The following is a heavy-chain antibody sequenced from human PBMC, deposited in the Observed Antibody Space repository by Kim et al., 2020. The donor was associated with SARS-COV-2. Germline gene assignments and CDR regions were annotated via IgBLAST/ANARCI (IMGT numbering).Heavy chain of an antibody. CDR3: ARLQRTPPTVLYYYYGMDG. V-gene: IGHV5-51*01. CDR2: IYPGDSDT. Sequence: GESLKISCKGSGYSFTSYWIGWVRQMPGKGLEWMGIIYPGDSDTRYSPSFQGQVTISADKSISTAYLQWSSLKASDTAMYYCARLQRTPPTVLYYYYGMDGWGQGTTVTVSS. CDR1: GYSFTSYW. D-gene: IGHD2-8*01. J-gene: IGHJ6*02.